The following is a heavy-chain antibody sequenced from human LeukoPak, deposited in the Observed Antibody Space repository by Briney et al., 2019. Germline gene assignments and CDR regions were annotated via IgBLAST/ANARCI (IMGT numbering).Heavy chain of an antibody. Sequence: AESLRLSCVASEFTFKVYSMHWVRQAPPKGLEWVSTINNVGSETYYADSVRGRFTTSRDNSKNTVYLQMNSLRVEDTAVYYCAKDGLCPDTACQTRVRVAGYFDYWGQGVLVSASS. D-gene: IGHD6-19*01. J-gene: IGHJ4*02. V-gene: IGHV3-23*01. CDR2: INNVGSET. CDR3: AKDGLCPDTACQTRVRVAGYFDY. CDR1: EFTFKVYS.